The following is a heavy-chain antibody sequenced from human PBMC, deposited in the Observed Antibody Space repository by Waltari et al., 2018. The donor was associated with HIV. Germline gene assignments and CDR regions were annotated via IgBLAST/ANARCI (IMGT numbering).Heavy chain of an antibody. CDR2: MNPNSGNT. Sequence: NWVRQATGQGLEWMGWMNPNSGNTGYAQKFQGRVTMTRNTSISTAYMELSSVRSEDTAVYYCARLGYCSSTSCYYYYYYGMDVWGQGTTVTVSS. D-gene: IGHD2-2*01. CDR3: ARLGYCSSTSCYYYYYYGMDV. V-gene: IGHV1-8*01. J-gene: IGHJ6*02.